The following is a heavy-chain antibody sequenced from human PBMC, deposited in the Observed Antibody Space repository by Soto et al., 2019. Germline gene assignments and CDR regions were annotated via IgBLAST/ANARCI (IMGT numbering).Heavy chain of an antibody. V-gene: IGHV4-34*01. D-gene: IGHD2-8*02. J-gene: IGHJ4*02. CDR1: GGSFSGYY. CDR2: INLSGST. Sequence: SESLSLTCAVYGGSFSGYYWTWIRQPPGTGLEWIGEINLSGSTNYNPSLKSRVTISVDTSKNQFSLKLTSVTAADTAVYYCARDKITGLFDYWGQGTLVTVS. CDR3: ARDKITGLFDY.